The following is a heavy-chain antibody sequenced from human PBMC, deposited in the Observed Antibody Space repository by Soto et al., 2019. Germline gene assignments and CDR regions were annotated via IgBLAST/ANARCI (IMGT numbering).Heavy chain of an antibody. J-gene: IGHJ5*02. D-gene: IGHD6-13*01. CDR1: GGTFSSYA. CDR3: ARSLVAAADDNNWFDP. Sequence: QVQLVQSGAEVKKPGSSVKVSCKASGGTFSSYAISWVRQAPGQGLEWMGGIIPIFGTANYAQKFQGRVTITADEYTSTGYMELSSLRSEDTAVYYCARSLVAAADDNNWFDPWGQGTLVTVSS. V-gene: IGHV1-69*01. CDR2: IIPIFGTA.